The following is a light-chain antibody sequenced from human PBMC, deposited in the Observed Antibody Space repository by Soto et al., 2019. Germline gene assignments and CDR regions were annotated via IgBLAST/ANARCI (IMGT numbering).Light chain of an antibody. J-gene: IGKJ5*01. V-gene: IGKV3-11*01. CDR3: QQRSNWPPIT. Sequence: EIVLTQSPATLSLSPGEIATLSCRASQSVSSYLAWYQQKPGQAPRLLIYDASNRATGIPAMFSGSGSGTDFTLTISSLEPEDFAVYYCQQRSNWPPITFGQGTRLEIK. CDR2: DAS. CDR1: QSVSSY.